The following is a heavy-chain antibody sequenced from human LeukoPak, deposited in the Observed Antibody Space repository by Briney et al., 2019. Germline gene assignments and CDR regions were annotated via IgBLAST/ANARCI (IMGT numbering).Heavy chain of an antibody. J-gene: IGHJ3*02. CDR3: ARDSAGIASAGTGDAFDI. CDR1: GYTFTGYH. V-gene: IGHV1-18*04. Sequence: GSSVKVSCKASGYTFTGYHIHWVRQAPGQGLEWMGWISAYDGDTNYAQKLQGRITMTTDTSTSTAYMELRSLRSDDTAVYYCARDSAGIASAGTGDAFDIWGQGTMVTVSS. D-gene: IGHD6-13*01. CDR2: ISAYDGDT.